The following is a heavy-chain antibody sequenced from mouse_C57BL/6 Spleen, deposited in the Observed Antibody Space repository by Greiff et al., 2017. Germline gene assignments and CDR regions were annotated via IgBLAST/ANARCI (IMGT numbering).Heavy chain of an antibody. J-gene: IGHJ1*03. CDR1: GFTFSSYT. D-gene: IGHD1-1*01. Sequence: EVKLVESGGGLVKPGGSLKLSCAASGFTFSSYTMSWVRQTPEKRLEWVATISGGGGNTYYPGSVKGRFTISRDNAKNTLYLQMSSRRSEDTALYYCARQRTVGYFDVWGTGTTVTVSS. CDR3: ARQRTVGYFDV. CDR2: ISGGGGNT. V-gene: IGHV5-9*01.